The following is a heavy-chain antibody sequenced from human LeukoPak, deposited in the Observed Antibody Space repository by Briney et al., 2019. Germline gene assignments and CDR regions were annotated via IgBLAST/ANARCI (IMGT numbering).Heavy chain of an antibody. CDR3: AKSGPARSFDY. CDR1: GFTFSSYV. CDR2: ISGSGGST. J-gene: IGHJ4*02. D-gene: IGHD2-2*01. V-gene: IGHV3-23*01. Sequence: GGSLRLSCTASGFTFSSYVMSWVRQAPGKGLDWVAAISGSGGSTYYADSVKGRFTISRDNSKNTLYLQMNSLRAEDTAVYYCAKSGPARSFDYWGQGTLVTVSS.